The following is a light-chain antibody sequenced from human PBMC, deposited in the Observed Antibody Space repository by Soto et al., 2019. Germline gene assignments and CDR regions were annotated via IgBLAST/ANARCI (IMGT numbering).Light chain of an antibody. CDR3: TSYVGSNIWV. Sequence: QSALTQPPSASGSPGQSVTISCTGTSSDVGAYKYVSWYQQYPGKAPKLMIYEVSKRPSGVPDLFSGSKSGNTASLTVSGLQAEDEADYYCTSYVGSNIWVFGRGTKLTVL. CDR2: EVS. V-gene: IGLV2-8*01. CDR1: SSDVGAYKY. J-gene: IGLJ3*02.